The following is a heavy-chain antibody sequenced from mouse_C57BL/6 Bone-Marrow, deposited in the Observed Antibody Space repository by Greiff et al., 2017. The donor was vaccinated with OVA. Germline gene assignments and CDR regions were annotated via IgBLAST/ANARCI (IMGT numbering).Heavy chain of an antibody. CDR1: GYSFTGYY. Sequence: EVQLQQSGPELVKPGASVKISCKASGYSFTGYYMNWVKQSPEKSLEWIGEINPSTGGTTSNQKFKAKATLTVDKSSSTAYMQLKSLTTEDSEVYYCARGGTSPFAYWGQGTLVTGSA. V-gene: IGHV1-42*01. J-gene: IGHJ3*01. CDR3: ARGGTSPFAY. CDR2: INPSTGGT. D-gene: IGHD4-1*01.